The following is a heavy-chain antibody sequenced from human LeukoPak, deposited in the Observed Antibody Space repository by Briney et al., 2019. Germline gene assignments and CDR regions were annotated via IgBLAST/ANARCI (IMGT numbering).Heavy chain of an antibody. Sequence: NPSETLSLTCTVSGDSISSSSYYWGWIRQPPGKGLEWIGSIYYSGSTYYNPSLKSRVTISVDTSKNQFPLKLSSVTAADTAVYYCARVGRGYLRHFDYWGQGTLVTVSS. CDR2: IYYSGST. CDR1: GDSISSSSYY. D-gene: IGHD6-25*01. J-gene: IGHJ4*02. CDR3: ARVGRGYLRHFDY. V-gene: IGHV4-39*06.